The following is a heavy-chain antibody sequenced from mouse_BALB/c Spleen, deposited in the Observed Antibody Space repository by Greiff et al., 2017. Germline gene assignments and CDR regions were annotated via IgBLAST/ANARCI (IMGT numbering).Heavy chain of an antibody. CDR1: GYAFTNFL. CDR2: INPGSGGT. V-gene: IGHV1-54*01. CDR3: ARRGDYRYDVFDY. Sequence: QVQLKQSGAELVRPGTSVKVSCKASGYAFTNFLIEWVKQRPGQGLEWIGVINPGSGGTNYNEKFKGKATLTADKSSSTAYMQLSSLTSDDSAVYFCARRGDYRYDVFDYWGQGTTLTVSS. J-gene: IGHJ2*01. D-gene: IGHD2-14*01.